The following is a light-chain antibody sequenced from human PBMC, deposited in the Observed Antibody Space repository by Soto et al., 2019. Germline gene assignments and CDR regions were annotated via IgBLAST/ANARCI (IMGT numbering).Light chain of an antibody. CDR2: ELS. CDR1: SSDVGVYNY. Sequence: QSALTQSASVSGSPGQSITISCTGTSSDVGVYNYVSWYQHHPGKAPKLIIYELSFRPSGVSNRFSGSKSGNTASLTISGLQAEDEADYYCSSYSSRSTWVFGGGTKLTVL. J-gene: IGLJ3*02. CDR3: SSYSSRSTWV. V-gene: IGLV2-14*01.